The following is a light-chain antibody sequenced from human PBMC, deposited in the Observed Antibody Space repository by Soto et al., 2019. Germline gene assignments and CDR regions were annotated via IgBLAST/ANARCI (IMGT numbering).Light chain of an antibody. V-gene: IGKV3-11*01. Sequence: EIVLTQSPATLSLSPGERATLSCRASQSVSGSLAWYQQKLCQAPRLLIYDASNWATGSPARFSGSGSGPDFTLTISSLEPEDFAVYYCQQRSNWPYTFGQGTKLEIK. CDR1: QSVSGS. J-gene: IGKJ2*01. CDR3: QQRSNWPYT. CDR2: DAS.